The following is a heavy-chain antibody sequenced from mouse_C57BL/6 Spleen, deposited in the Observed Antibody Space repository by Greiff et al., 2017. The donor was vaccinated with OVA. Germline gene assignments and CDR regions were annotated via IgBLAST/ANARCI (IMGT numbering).Heavy chain of an antibody. Sequence: QVQLQQPGAELVKPGASVKLSCKASGYTFTSYWMQWVKQRPGQGLEWIGEIDPSDSYTNYNQKFKGKATLTVDTSSSTAYMQLSSLTSEDSAVDYCVRRTGDWYFDVWGTGTTVTVSS. CDR2: IDPSDSYT. J-gene: IGHJ1*03. V-gene: IGHV1-50*01. CDR3: VRRTGDWYFDV. CDR1: GYTFTSYW.